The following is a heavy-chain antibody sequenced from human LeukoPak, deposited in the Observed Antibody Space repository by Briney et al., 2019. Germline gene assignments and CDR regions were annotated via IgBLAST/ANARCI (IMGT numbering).Heavy chain of an antibody. CDR3: ASPSFTGGFDY. J-gene: IGHJ4*02. Sequence: GGSLRLSCAASGFTFSSYAMHWVRQAPGKGLEWVAVISYDGSNKYYADSVKGRFTISRDNSKNTLYLQMNSLRAEDTAVYYCASPSFTGGFDYWGQGTLVTVSS. CDR2: ISYDGSNK. D-gene: IGHD2-8*02. V-gene: IGHV3-30-3*01. CDR1: GFTFSSYA.